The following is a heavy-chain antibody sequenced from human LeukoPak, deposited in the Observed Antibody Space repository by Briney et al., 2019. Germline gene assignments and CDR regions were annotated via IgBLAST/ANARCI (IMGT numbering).Heavy chain of an antibody. V-gene: IGHV1-46*01. CDR2: INPSGGST. CDR3: ARDSGMVRGTVDY. D-gene: IGHD3-10*01. CDR1: GYTFTSYY. Sequence: EASVKVSCKSSGYTFTSYYMYWVRQAPGQGLEWMGIINPSGGSTSYAQKFQGRVTMTRDTPTSTVYMELSSLRSEDTAVYYCARDSGMVRGTVDYWGQGTLVTVSS. J-gene: IGHJ4*02.